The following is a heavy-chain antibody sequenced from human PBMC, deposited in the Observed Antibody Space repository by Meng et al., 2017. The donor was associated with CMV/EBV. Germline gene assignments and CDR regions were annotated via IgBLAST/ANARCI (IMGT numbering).Heavy chain of an antibody. CDR1: GGTFSSYA. CDR3: ARGIVVPGRYYYYGMDV. V-gene: IGHV1-69*10. Sequence: SVKVSCKASGGTFSSYAISWVRQAPGQGLEWMGGIIPILGIANYAQKFQGRVTITADKSTSTAYMELSSLRSEDTAVYYCARGIVVPGRYYYYGMDVWGQGTPVTVSS. J-gene: IGHJ6*02. D-gene: IGHD2-2*01. CDR2: IIPILGIA.